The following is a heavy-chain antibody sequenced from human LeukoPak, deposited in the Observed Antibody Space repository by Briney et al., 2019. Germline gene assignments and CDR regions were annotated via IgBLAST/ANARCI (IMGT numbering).Heavy chain of an antibody. J-gene: IGHJ4*02. Sequence: GGSLRLSCAASGFTFSSYAMSRVRQAPGKGLEWVSAISGSGGSTYYADSVKGRFTISGDNSKNTLYLQMNSLRAEDTAVYYCAKLPIAVAGTRVYWGQGTLVTVSS. CDR3: AKLPIAVAGTRVY. V-gene: IGHV3-23*01. CDR2: ISGSGGST. D-gene: IGHD6-19*01. CDR1: GFTFSSYA.